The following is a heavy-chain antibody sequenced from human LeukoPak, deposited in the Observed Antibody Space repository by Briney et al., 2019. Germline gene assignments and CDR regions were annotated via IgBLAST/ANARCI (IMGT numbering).Heavy chain of an antibody. CDR1: GGSISSGGYS. Sequence: PSETLSLTCAVSGGSISSGGYSWSWIRQPPGKGLEWIGYIYHSGSTYYNPSLKSRVTISVDRSKNQFSLKLSSVTAADTAVYYCARSGSGTYYPDYWGQGTLVTVSS. CDR3: ARSGSGTYYPDY. CDR2: IYHSGST. D-gene: IGHD3-10*01. J-gene: IGHJ4*02. V-gene: IGHV4-30-2*01.